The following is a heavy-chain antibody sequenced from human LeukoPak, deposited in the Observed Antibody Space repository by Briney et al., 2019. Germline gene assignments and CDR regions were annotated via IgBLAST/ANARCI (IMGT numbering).Heavy chain of an antibody. Sequence: AGGSLRLSCTVSGFTVSSNSMSWVRQAPGKGLEWVSSISSSSSYIYYADSVKGRFTISRDNAKNSLYLQMNSLRAEDTAVYYCARDRGNQRGYYYYYMDVWGKGTTVTVSS. D-gene: IGHD1-14*01. CDR1: GFTVSSNS. J-gene: IGHJ6*03. CDR3: ARDRGNQRGYYYYYMDV. V-gene: IGHV3-21*01. CDR2: ISSSSSYI.